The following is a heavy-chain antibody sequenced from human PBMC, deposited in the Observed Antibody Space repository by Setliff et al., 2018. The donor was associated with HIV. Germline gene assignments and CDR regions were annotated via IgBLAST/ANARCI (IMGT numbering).Heavy chain of an antibody. V-gene: IGHV3-23*01. CDR3: VREDIVTTGGRLDYYMDV. Sequence: PGGSLRLSCAASGFTFSSYAMSWVRQAPGKGLEWVSAISGSRGSTFYADSVKGRFTVSRDNAKNSLYLQMNSLRAEDTALYYCVREDIVTTGGRLDYYMDVWGKGTTVTVSS. J-gene: IGHJ6*03. CDR2: ISGSRGST. D-gene: IGHD5-12*01. CDR1: GFTFSSYA.